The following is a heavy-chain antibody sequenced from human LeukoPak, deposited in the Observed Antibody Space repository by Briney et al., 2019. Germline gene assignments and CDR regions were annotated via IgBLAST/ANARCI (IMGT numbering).Heavy chain of an antibody. CDR3: ARRPRNSGSYDGPSGLDY. J-gene: IGHJ4*02. CDR1: GGPFCGYY. CDR2: INHSGST. V-gene: IGHV4-34*01. Sequence: PSETLSLTCAVYGGPFCGYYWSWIRQPPGKGLEWIGEINHSGSTNYNPSLKSRVTISVDTSKNQFSLKLSSVTAADRAVYYCARRPRNSGSYDGPSGLDYWGQGTLVTVSS. D-gene: IGHD1-26*01.